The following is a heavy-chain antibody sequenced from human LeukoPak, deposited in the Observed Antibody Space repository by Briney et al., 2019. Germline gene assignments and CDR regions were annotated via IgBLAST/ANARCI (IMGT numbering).Heavy chain of an antibody. CDR3: ARAYDPYSSGWQFDY. Sequence: GGSLRLSCAASGFTFSSYGMHWVRQAPGKGLEWVAFIRYDGSNKYYADSVKGRFTISRDNAKNTLYLQMNSLRAEDTAVYYCARAYDPYSSGWQFDYWGQGTLVTVSS. V-gene: IGHV3-30*02. CDR1: GFTFSSYG. J-gene: IGHJ4*02. CDR2: IRYDGSNK. D-gene: IGHD6-19*01.